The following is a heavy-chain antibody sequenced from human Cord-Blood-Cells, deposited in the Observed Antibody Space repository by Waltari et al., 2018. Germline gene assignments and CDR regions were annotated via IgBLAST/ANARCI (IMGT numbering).Heavy chain of an antibody. D-gene: IGHD2-2*01. V-gene: IGHV1-24*01. CDR1: GSTLTELS. J-gene: IGHJ4*02. CDR3: ATALGSTSCYDY. Sequence: QVQLVQSGAEVKKPGASVKVPCKVSGSTLTELSIHGVRQAPVKGLEWMGGLDPEDGKTSYAQKFQGRVTMTEDTSTDTAYMELSSLRSEDTAVYYCATALGSTSCYDYWGQGTLVTVSS. CDR2: LDPEDGKT.